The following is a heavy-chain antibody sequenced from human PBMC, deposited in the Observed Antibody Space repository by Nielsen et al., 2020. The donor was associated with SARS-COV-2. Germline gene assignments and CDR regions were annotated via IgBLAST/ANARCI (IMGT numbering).Heavy chain of an antibody. V-gene: IGHV3-30*18. CDR1: GFTFSSYG. CDR2: ISYDGSNK. CDR3: AKDFMGGGWFDP. Sequence: GGSLRLSCAASGFTFSSYGMHWVRQAPGKGLEWVAVISYDGSNKYYADSVKGRFTISRDNSKNTLYLQMNSLRAEDTAVYYCAKDFMGGGWFDPWGQGTLVTVS. J-gene: IGHJ5*02. D-gene: IGHD1-26*01.